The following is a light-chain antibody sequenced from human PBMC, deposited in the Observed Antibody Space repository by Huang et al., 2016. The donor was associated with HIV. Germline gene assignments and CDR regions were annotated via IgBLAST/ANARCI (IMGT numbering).Light chain of an antibody. CDR2: DCS. CDR3: MQYDDWPWT. J-gene: IGKJ1*01. Sequence: IFLPQSPVTLSVSPGLRIILSCSASESVSTNLAWYQQKRGQSPRLLVYDCSIMTTHIPVRLGGSGSGADFTLRINGLQTEELACYFCMQYDDWPWTFGQGTRV. V-gene: IGKV3-15*01. CDR1: ESVSTN.